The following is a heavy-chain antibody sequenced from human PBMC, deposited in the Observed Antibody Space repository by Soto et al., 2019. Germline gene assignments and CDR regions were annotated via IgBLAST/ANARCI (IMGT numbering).Heavy chain of an antibody. Sequence: QVQLVQSGAEVKKPGASVKVSCKASGYTFTSYGISWVRQAPGQGLEWMAWISGYNGNTNYEQKVQGRVTVTADTSTSTAYLELRRLRADDTAVYYCARTRLDCRGTSCYDYWGQGTLVTVSS. V-gene: IGHV1-18*01. D-gene: IGHD2-2*01. CDR1: GYTFTSYG. J-gene: IGHJ4*02. CDR2: ISGYNGNT. CDR3: ARTRLDCRGTSCYDY.